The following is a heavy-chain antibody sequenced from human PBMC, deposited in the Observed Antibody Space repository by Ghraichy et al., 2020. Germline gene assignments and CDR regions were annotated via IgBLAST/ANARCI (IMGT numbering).Heavy chain of an antibody. V-gene: IGHV3-7*03. CDR2: IKHGGSEK. D-gene: IGHD3-16*01. J-gene: IGHJ4*02. CDR1: GFTFSSYW. CDR3: ARSLSATASARMGVYYDY. Sequence: LSLTCVASGFTFSSYWMSWVRQAPGKGLEWVANIKHGGSEKWSVESVKGRFTVSRDDAKSSVYLQMNSLRAEDTAMYYCARSLSATASARMGVYYDYWGQGTLVTVSS.